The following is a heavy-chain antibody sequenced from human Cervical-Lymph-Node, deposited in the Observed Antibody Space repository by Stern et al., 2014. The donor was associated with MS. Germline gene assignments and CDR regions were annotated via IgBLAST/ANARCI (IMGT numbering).Heavy chain of an antibody. V-gene: IGHV1-46*03. Sequence: VKLVESGAEVKKPGASVKVSCKASQYTFTSYHMHWGRQAPGQGLEWMGIINPNGGSTSYAQKFQGRVTMTRDTSTSTAYMELSGLRSEDTAVYYCTREKYGGNYLDYWGQGTLVTVSS. D-gene: IGHD4-23*01. CDR2: INPNGGST. J-gene: IGHJ4*02. CDR3: TREKYGGNYLDY. CDR1: QYTFTSYH.